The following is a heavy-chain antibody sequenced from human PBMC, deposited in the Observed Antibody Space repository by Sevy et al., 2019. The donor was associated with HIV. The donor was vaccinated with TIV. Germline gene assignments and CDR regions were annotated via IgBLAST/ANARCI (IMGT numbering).Heavy chain of an antibody. Sequence: GGSLRLSCAASVFTFSSYGMHWVRQAPGKGLEWVAVIWNDRSNKHYADSVKGRFTISRDNSKNTLYLQMNSLRAEDTAVYYCASLPNNYYDSGGFSGNDAFDIWGQGTMVTVSS. CDR3: ASLPNNYYDSGGFSGNDAFDI. CDR1: VFTFSSYG. D-gene: IGHD3-22*01. CDR2: IWNDRSNK. V-gene: IGHV3-33*01. J-gene: IGHJ3*02.